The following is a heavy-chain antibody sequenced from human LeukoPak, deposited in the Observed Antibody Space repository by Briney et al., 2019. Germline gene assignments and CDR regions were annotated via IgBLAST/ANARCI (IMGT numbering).Heavy chain of an antibody. D-gene: IGHD2-15*01. Sequence: SETLSLTCAVSGGSISSSSYYWGWIRQPPGKGLEWIGSIYYSGSTYYNPSLKSRVTISVDTSKNQFSLKLSSVNAADTAVYYCARHVFYMKVVAATRNWFDPWGQGTLVTVSS. CDR1: GGSISSSSYY. V-gene: IGHV4-39*01. CDR3: ARHVFYMKVVAATRNWFDP. CDR2: IYYSGST. J-gene: IGHJ5*02.